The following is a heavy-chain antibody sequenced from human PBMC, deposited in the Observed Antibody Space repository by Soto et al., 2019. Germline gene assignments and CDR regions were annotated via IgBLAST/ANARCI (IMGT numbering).Heavy chain of an antibody. Sequence: ASVKVSCKASGYTFTSYAMHWVRQAPGQRLEWMGWINAGNGNTKYSQKFQGRVTITRDTSTNTAYMELSSLRSEDTAVYYCATASSGWSYYFDYWGQGTLVTVSS. J-gene: IGHJ4*02. CDR1: GYTFTSYA. CDR3: ATASSGWSYYFDY. CDR2: INAGNGNT. V-gene: IGHV1-3*01. D-gene: IGHD6-19*01.